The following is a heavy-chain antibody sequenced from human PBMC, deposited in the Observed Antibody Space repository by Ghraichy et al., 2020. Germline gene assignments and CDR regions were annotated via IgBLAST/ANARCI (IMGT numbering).Heavy chain of an antibody. V-gene: IGHV3-21*01. Sequence: LSLTCAASGFTFSSYSMNWVRQAPGKGLEWVSSISSRSDYIYYADSLKGRFTVSRDNADNSLFLQMNGLRAEDTAVYYCATTADYLYFDYWGQGTLVTVSS. CDR2: ISSRSDYI. D-gene: IGHD4-11*01. CDR1: GFTFSSYS. J-gene: IGHJ4*02. CDR3: ATTADYLYFDY.